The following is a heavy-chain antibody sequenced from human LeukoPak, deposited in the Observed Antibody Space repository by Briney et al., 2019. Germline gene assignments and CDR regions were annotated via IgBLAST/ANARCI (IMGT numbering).Heavy chain of an antibody. Sequence: ASVKVSCKASGGTLKNYAVNWVRQAPGQGLEWMGGIIPFYETTNFAQKFQGRVTITADETTSTVYMVLSSLRSEDTAVYYCASTRAMDLLTDYYGMDVWGQGTTVTVSS. CDR3: ASTRAMDLLTDYYGMDV. CDR1: GGTLKNYA. CDR2: IIPFYETT. D-gene: IGHD5-18*01. J-gene: IGHJ6*02. V-gene: IGHV1-69*13.